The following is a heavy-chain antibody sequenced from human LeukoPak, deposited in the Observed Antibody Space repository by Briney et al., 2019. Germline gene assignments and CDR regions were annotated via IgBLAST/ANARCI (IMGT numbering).Heavy chain of an antibody. V-gene: IGHV1-8*01. CDR1: GYAFTSYD. Sequence: ASVKVSCKATGYAFTSYDINWVRQATGQGLEWMGWMNPNSGNTGYAQKFQGRVTMTRNTSISTAYMELSSLRSEDTAVYYCARGPSKKMATRPRFDYWGQGTLVTVSS. J-gene: IGHJ4*02. D-gene: IGHD5-24*01. CDR2: MNPNSGNT. CDR3: ARGPSKKMATRPRFDY.